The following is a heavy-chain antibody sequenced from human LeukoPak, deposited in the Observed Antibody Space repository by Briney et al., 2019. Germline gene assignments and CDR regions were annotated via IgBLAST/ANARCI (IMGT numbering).Heavy chain of an antibody. V-gene: IGHV3-21*01. CDR3: ARDGCSSTSCYSYYMDV. D-gene: IGHD2-2*01. CDR2: ISSSSSYI. Sequence: GGSLRLSCAASGFTFTIYMVNWVRQAPGKGLEWVSSISSSSSYIYYADSVKGRFTISRDNAKNSLYLQMNSLRAEDTAVYYCARDGCSSTSCYSYYMDVWGKGTTVTVSS. CDR1: GFTFTIYM. J-gene: IGHJ6*03.